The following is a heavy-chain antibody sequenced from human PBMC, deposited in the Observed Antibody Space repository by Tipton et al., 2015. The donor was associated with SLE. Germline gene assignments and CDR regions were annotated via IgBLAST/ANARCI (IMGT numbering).Heavy chain of an antibody. D-gene: IGHD5-12*01. J-gene: IGHJ4*02. CDR1: GDPITGSPYF. CDR3: ARGGVGGYDYFDF. Sequence: TLSLTCTVSGDPITGSPYFWGWIRQHPVKGLEWVGHISFRGSTSYNPSLKRRVTISEDTSKNQFSLRLNSVTAADTAVYFCARGGVGGYDYFDFWGQGTPVTVSS. V-gene: IGHV4-31*03. CDR2: ISFRGST.